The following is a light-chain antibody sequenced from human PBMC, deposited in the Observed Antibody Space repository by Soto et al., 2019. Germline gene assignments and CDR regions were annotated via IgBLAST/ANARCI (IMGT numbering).Light chain of an antibody. CDR2: VAS. V-gene: IGKV1-39*01. Sequence: DIPMTQSPSSLSASVGDRVTITCRASQFISSYLNWYQQKPGKVPKLLIYVASSLQSGVPSRFSGSGSGTDFTLTISSLQPEDFATYYCQQSYSIPWTFGQGTKVEIK. CDR1: QFISSY. CDR3: QQSYSIPWT. J-gene: IGKJ1*01.